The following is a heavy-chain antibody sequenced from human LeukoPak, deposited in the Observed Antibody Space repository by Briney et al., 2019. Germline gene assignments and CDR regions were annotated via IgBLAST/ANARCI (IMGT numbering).Heavy chain of an antibody. CDR2: INSDGSST. V-gene: IGHV3-74*01. J-gene: IGHJ4*02. CDR1: GFTFSIYW. Sequence: GGSMRLSCAASGFTFSIYWMHWVRQAPGKGLVWVSRINSDGSSTSYADSVKGRFTISRDNSKNTLYLQMNSLRAEDTAVYYCAKDPAFDYSNYYFDYWGQGTLVTVSS. CDR3: AKDPAFDYSNYYFDY. D-gene: IGHD4-11*01.